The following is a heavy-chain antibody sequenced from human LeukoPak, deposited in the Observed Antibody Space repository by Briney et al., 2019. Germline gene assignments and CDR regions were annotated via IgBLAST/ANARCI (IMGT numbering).Heavy chain of an antibody. CDR3: ARRYSAYQFDY. CDR1: GFTFNIYD. CDR2: IDGGGGT. Sequence: GGSLRLSCAASGFTFNIYDLSWVRRAPGKGLVWVSSIDGGGGTFYADSVKGQFTISRDNSNNILYLQMNSLRAEDTAVYYCARRYSAYQFDYWGQGTLVTVSS. D-gene: IGHD5-12*01. J-gene: IGHJ4*02. V-gene: IGHV3-23*01.